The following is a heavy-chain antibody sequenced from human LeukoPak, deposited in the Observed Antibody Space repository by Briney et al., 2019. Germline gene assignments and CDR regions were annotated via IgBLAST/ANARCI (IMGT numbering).Heavy chain of an antibody. J-gene: IGHJ3*02. Sequence: PSQTLSLTCTVSGGSISSGGYYWSWIRQPPGKGPEWIGYIYHSGSTYYNPSLKSRVTISVDRSKNQFSLKLSSVTAADTAVYYCARFLHRRGVVPAAIGFYAFDIWGQGTMVTVSS. CDR1: GGSISSGGYY. V-gene: IGHV4-30-2*01. CDR3: ARFLHRRGVVPAAIGFYAFDI. D-gene: IGHD2-2*02. CDR2: IYHSGST.